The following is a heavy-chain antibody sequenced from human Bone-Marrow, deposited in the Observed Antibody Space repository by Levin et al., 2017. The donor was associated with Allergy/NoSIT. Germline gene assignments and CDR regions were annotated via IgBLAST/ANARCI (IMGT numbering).Heavy chain of an antibody. Sequence: PGGSLRLSCAVYGGSFSGYYWSWIRQPPGKGLEWIGEINHSGSTNYNPSLKSRVTISVDTSKNQFSLKLSSVTAADTAVYYCARGCYYDSSGYSGTYYFDYWGQGTLVTVSS. J-gene: IGHJ4*02. V-gene: IGHV4-34*01. CDR2: INHSGST. CDR1: GGSFSGYY. CDR3: ARGCYYDSSGYSGTYYFDY. D-gene: IGHD3-22*01.